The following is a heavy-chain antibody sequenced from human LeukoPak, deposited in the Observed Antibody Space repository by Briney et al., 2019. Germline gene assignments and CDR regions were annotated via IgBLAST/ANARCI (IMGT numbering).Heavy chain of an antibody. D-gene: IGHD3-10*01. J-gene: IGHJ3*02. V-gene: IGHV3-53*01. Sequence: PGGSLRLSCAASGFTVRGYYMSTVRRTPGQGVEWVSVIYGTGSTYYAESVKGRFTMSRDISQNTLHLQMNRLRIEDTAVYYCAAITLEGNIGDAFDIWGQGTVVTVAS. CDR1: GFTVRGYY. CDR3: AAITLEGNIGDAFDI. CDR2: IYGTGST.